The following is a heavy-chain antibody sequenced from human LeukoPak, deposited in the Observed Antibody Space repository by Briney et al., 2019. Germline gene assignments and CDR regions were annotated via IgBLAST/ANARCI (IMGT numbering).Heavy chain of an antibody. CDR1: GFTFSSYA. CDR2: ISYDGSNK. J-gene: IGHJ3*02. CDR3: ARASVPGAFDI. V-gene: IGHV3-30-3*01. D-gene: IGHD3-10*01. Sequence: GRSLRLSCAASGFTFSSYAMHWVRQAPGKGLEWVAVISYDGSNKYYADSVKGRFTISRDNSKNTLYLQMNSLRAEDTAVYYCARASVPGAFDIWGQGTMVTVSS.